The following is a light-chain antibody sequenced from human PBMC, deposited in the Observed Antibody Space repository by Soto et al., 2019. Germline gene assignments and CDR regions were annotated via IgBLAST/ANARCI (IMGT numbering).Light chain of an antibody. CDR3: QQYNNWPPLT. CDR2: DAS. Sequence: DIQVTQSPPTLSASVGDRVTITCRASQTISTWMAWYQQKPGKAPKLLVYDASTLQSGVASRFSGSGSGTEFTLIISGLQSEDFAVYYCQQYNNWPPLTFGGGTKVDI. V-gene: IGKV1-5*01. J-gene: IGKJ4*01. CDR1: QTISTW.